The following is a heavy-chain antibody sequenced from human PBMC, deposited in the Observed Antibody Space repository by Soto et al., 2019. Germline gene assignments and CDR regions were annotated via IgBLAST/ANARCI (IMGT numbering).Heavy chain of an antibody. CDR3: AVHLNCGADCTDLFYGMDV. D-gene: IGHD2-21*02. CDR2: ISGRGEKT. J-gene: IGHJ6*02. CDR1: GFTFGLYA. Sequence: PGGSLRLSCAASGFTFGLYAMRWVRQAPGKGLEWVSVISGRGEKTYYADSVKGRFTISRDNSKNTVFLQMNSLSAEDTAVYYCAVHLNCGADCTDLFYGMDVWGQGATVTVSS. V-gene: IGHV3-23*01.